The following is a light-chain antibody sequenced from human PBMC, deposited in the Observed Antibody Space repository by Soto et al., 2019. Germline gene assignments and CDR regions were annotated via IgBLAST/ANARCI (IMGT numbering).Light chain of an antibody. Sequence: EIVMTQSPATLSVSPGERATLSCRASQSVSSNLAWYQQKPGQAPRLLIYGASTRATGIPARFSGSGSGTEFTLTISSLQSEDFVVYYCQQYNNWETFGPGTKVDIK. CDR1: QSVSSN. J-gene: IGKJ3*01. CDR2: GAS. CDR3: QQYNNWET. V-gene: IGKV3-15*01.